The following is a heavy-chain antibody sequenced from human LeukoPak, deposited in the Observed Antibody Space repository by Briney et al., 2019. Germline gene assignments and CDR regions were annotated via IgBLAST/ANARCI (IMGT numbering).Heavy chain of an antibody. D-gene: IGHD6-13*01. J-gene: IGHJ5*02. CDR1: GFIFSNYA. Sequence: GGSLRLSCAASGFIFSNYALMWVRQAPGKGLEWVSAITGSGDNPFYADSVKGRFSLSRDNSKNMLYLQMYSLGAEDTAMYYCAKGAATGLVDWFDPWGQGTLVTVSS. V-gene: IGHV3-23*01. CDR2: ITGSGDNP. CDR3: AKGAATGLVDWFDP.